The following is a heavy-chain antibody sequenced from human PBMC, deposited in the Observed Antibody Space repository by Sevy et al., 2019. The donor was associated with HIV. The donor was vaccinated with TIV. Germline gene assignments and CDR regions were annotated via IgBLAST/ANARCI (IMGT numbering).Heavy chain of an antibody. Sequence: GGSLRLSCAASGFTFSSYAMHWVRQAPGKGLEWVAVISYDGSNKYYADSVKGRFTISRDNPKNTLYLQMNSLRAEDTAVYYCARETGGDYSGGYFDYWGQGTLVTVSS. V-gene: IGHV3-30-3*01. CDR1: GFTFSSYA. CDR2: ISYDGSNK. CDR3: ARETGGDYSGGYFDY. J-gene: IGHJ4*02. D-gene: IGHD4-17*01.